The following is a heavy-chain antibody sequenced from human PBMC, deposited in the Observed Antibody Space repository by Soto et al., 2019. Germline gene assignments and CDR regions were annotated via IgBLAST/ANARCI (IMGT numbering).Heavy chain of an antibody. J-gene: IGHJ5*02. CDR2: IYYSGST. Sequence: SETLSLTCTVSSGSISSYYWSWIRQPPGKGLEWIGYIYYSGSTNYNPSLKSRVTISVDTSKNQFSLKLSSVTAADTAVYYCARAPLYGSVCYYFSIRSNGFDPWCQGTLGTVSS. CDR3: ARAPLYGSVCYYFSIRSNGFDP. CDR1: SGSISSYY. D-gene: IGHD3-10*01. V-gene: IGHV4-59*01.